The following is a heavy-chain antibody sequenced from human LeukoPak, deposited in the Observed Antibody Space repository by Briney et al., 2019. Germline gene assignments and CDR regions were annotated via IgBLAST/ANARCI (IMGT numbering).Heavy chain of an antibody. CDR1: GGSFSVYY. V-gene: IGHV4-34*01. CDR2: INHSGSN. D-gene: IGHD2-15*01. Sequence: SETLSLTCAVYGGSFSVYYWSCIRQPPGKGLEWIGEINHSGSNNYHPSLKSRVTISVDTSKNQFSLKLSSVTAADTAVYYCARGSGSSNPIDYWGQGTLVTVSS. CDR3: ARGSGSSNPIDY. J-gene: IGHJ4*02.